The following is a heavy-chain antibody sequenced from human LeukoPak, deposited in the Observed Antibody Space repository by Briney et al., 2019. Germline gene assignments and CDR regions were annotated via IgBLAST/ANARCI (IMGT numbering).Heavy chain of an antibody. D-gene: IGHD2-21*02. CDR1: GGSISSGGYY. CDR2: IYYSGST. V-gene: IGHV4-31*03. Sequence: SETLSLTCTVSGGSISSGGYYWSWIRQHPGKGLEWIGYIYYSGSTYYNPSLKSRVTISVDTSKNQFSLKLSSVTAADTAVYYCARDLKSAYCGGDCYSVWGQGTMVTVSS. J-gene: IGHJ3*01. CDR3: ARDLKSAYCGGDCYSV.